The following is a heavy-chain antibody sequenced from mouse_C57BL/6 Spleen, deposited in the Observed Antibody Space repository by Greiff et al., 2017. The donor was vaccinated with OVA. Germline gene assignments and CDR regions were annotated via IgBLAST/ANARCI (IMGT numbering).Heavy chain of an antibody. J-gene: IGHJ2*01. CDR1: GYTFTSYW. V-gene: IGHV1-50*01. D-gene: IGHD1-1*01. CDR2: IDPSDSYT. Sequence: VQLQHPGAELVKPGASVKLSCKASGYTFTSYWMQWVKQRPGQGLEWIGEIDPSDSYTNYNQKFKGKATLTVDTSSSTAYMQLSSLTSEDSAVYYCAGGRGYWGQGTTLTVSS. CDR3: AGGRGY.